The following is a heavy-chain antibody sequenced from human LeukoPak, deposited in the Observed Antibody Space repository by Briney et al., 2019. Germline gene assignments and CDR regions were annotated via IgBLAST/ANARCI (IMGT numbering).Heavy chain of an antibody. Sequence: ASVKVSCKASGYTFTSYDINWVRQATGQGLEWMGWMNPNSGNTGYAQKFQGRVTMTRNTSISTAYMELSSLRSEDTAVYYCARDGSIVGANGALLYYYYGMDVWGQGTTVTVSS. CDR2: MNPNSGNT. CDR1: GYTFTSYD. D-gene: IGHD1-26*01. CDR3: ARDGSIVGANGALLYYYYGMDV. V-gene: IGHV1-8*01. J-gene: IGHJ6*02.